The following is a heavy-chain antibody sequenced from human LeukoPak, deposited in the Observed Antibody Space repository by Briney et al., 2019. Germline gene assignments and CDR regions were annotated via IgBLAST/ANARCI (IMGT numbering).Heavy chain of an antibody. J-gene: IGHJ4*02. CDR3: ARGSISGKVAHLGY. CDR1: GGSISSYY. V-gene: IGHV4-59*01. D-gene: IGHD1-20*01. Sequence: PSETLSLTCTVSGGSISSYYWSWIRQPPGKGLEWIGYIYYSGSTNYNPSLKSRVTISLDTSKNQFSLKLSSVTAADTAVYYCARGSISGKVAHLGYWGQGTLVTVSS. CDR2: IYYSGST.